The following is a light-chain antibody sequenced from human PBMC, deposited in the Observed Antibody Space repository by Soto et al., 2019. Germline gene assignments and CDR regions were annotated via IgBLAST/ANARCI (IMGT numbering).Light chain of an antibody. V-gene: IGKV1-8*01. CDR2: AAS. CDR3: QQYYSYLWT. Sequence: AIRMTQSPSSLSASTGDRVTITCRASQGISSYLAWYQQKPGKAPKLLIYAASTSQSGVPSRFSGSGSGTDFTLTISCLQSEDFATYYCQQYYSYLWTFGQGTKVEIK. CDR1: QGISSY. J-gene: IGKJ1*01.